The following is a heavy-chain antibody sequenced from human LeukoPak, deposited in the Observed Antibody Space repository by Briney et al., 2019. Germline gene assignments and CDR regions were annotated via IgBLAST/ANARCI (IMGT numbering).Heavy chain of an antibody. D-gene: IGHD3-22*01. J-gene: IGHJ4*02. Sequence: GGSLRLSCAVSGFTFSSYAMSWVRQAPGKGLEWVSLVSGSGSSTDYADSVKGRFTISRDNSKDMLYLQMNSLRAEDTAVYYCAGSSSGYYGYWGQGTLVTVSS. CDR3: AGSSSGYYGY. V-gene: IGHV3-23*01. CDR2: VSGSGSST. CDR1: GFTFSSYA.